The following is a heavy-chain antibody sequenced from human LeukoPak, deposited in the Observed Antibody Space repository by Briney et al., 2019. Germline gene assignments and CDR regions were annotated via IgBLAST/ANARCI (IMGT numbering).Heavy chain of an antibody. CDR2: ITNSGAYI. V-gene: IGHV3-21*01. CDR3: ARALAFDSSGYSACPN. CDR1: GFPFSSYT. Sequence: PGGSLRLSCAGSGFPFSSYTMNWVRQAPGKGLEWVSSITNSGAYIYYSDSVKVRFTISRDNANNPLYLQMNSLGAEDTAVYYCARALAFDSSGYSACPNWGQGTLVTVSS. D-gene: IGHD3-22*01. J-gene: IGHJ4*02.